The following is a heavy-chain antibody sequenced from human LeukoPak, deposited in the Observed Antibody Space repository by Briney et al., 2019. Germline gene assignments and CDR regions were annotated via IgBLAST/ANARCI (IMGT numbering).Heavy chain of an antibody. D-gene: IGHD3-10*01. CDR1: GFTFSSYE. CDR3: ARDSMVRGVPLDY. J-gene: IGHJ4*02. V-gene: IGHV3-48*03. CDR2: ISSSGSTI. Sequence: PGGSLRLSCAASGFTFSSYEMNWVRQAPGKGLEWVSYISSSGSTIYYADSVKDRFTISRDNAKNSLYLQMNSLRAEDTAVYYCARDSMVRGVPLDYWGQGTPVTVSS.